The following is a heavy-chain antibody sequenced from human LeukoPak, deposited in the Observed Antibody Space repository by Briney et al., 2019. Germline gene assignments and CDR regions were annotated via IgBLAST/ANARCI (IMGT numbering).Heavy chain of an antibody. CDR1: GFSLSTSGMR. Sequence: VSGPALVKPTQTLTLTCTFSGFSLSTSGMRVSWIRQPPGKALEWLGRIDWDDDKFYSTSLKTRLTISKDTSKNQVVLTMTNMDPVDTATYYCARSSRGYSYGYPLGFDYWGQGTLVTVSS. CDR2: IDWDDDK. D-gene: IGHD5-18*01. CDR3: ARSSRGYSYGYPLGFDY. J-gene: IGHJ4*02. V-gene: IGHV2-70*04.